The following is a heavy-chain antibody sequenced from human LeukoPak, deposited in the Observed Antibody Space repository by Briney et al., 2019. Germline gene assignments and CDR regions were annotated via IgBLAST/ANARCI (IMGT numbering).Heavy chain of an antibody. Sequence: GGSLRLSCAASGFTVSRNYMNWVRQAPGKGREWVANIKQDGSEKSYVEPVRGRFTISRDNAKNSLYLQLNGLRAEDTALYYCARDNPPDYWGQGTLVTVSS. CDR2: IKQDGSEK. J-gene: IGHJ4*02. CDR1: GFTVSRNY. CDR3: ARDNPPDY. V-gene: IGHV3-7*03.